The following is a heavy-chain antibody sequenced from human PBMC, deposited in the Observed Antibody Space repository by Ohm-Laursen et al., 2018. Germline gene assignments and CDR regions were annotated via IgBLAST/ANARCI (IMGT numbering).Heavy chain of an antibody. V-gene: IGHV3-9*01. CDR2: ISWNSGSI. J-gene: IGHJ4*02. Sequence: SLRLSCTASGFTFDDYAMYWVRQAPGKGLEWVSGISWNSGSIGYADSVRGRFTISRDNAKKSLYLQMNSLRAEDTALYHCAKGLSRGMATMGYWGQGTLVTVSS. CDR3: AKGLSRGMATMGY. CDR1: GFTFDDYA. D-gene: IGHD5-24*01.